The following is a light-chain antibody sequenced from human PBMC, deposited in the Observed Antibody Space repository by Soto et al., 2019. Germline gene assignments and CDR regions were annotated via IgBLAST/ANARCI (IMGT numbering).Light chain of an antibody. CDR2: DAY. J-gene: IGKJ1*01. CDR3: QQYHTYPWT. V-gene: IGKV1-5*01. Sequence: DIQMTQSPSTLSASVGDRVTITCRASQSISSYLAWYQQKPGKAPKVLIFDAYSLESGVPSRFSGSGSGTEFTLSISGLQPDDFATYYCQQYHTYPWTFGQGTKVDIK. CDR1: QSISSY.